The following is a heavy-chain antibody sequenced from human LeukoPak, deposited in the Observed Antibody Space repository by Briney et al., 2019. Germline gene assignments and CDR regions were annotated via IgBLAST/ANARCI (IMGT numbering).Heavy chain of an antibody. CDR3: AKDHSTTYYYDSSGFYDAFDI. CDR2: IWYDGSNK. D-gene: IGHD3-22*01. CDR1: GFTFSSYG. J-gene: IGHJ3*02. Sequence: GRSLRLSCAASGFTFSSYGMHWVRQAPGKGLEWVAVIWYDGSNKYYADSVKGRFTISRDNSKNTLYLQMNSLRAEDTAVYYCAKDHSTTYYYDSSGFYDAFDIWGQGTMVTVSS. V-gene: IGHV3-33*06.